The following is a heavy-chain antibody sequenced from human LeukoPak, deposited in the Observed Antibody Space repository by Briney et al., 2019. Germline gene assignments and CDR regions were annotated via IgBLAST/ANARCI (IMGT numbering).Heavy chain of an antibody. CDR2: IYYSGST. V-gene: IGHV4-59*01. Sequence: SETLSLTCTISGGSISSYYWSWIRQPPGKGLEWIGYIYYSGSTNYNPSLKSRVTISVDTSKNQFSLKLSSVTAADTAVYYCARVTAARGFDYWGQGTLVTVSS. CDR3: ARVTAARGFDY. D-gene: IGHD6-6*01. J-gene: IGHJ4*02. CDR1: GGSISSYY.